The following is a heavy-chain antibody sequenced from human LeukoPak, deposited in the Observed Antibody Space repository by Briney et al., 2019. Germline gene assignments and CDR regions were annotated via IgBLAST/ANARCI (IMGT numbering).Heavy chain of an antibody. CDR2: IYHSGST. D-gene: IGHD1-26*01. Sequence: PSETLSLTCAVSGYSISSGYYRGWIRQPPGKGLEWIGSIYHSGSTYYNPSLKSRVTISVDTSKNQFSLKLSSVTAADTAVYYCARATFGNYYDFDYWGQGTLVTVSS. J-gene: IGHJ4*02. CDR3: ARATFGNYYDFDY. CDR1: GYSISSGYY. V-gene: IGHV4-38-2*01.